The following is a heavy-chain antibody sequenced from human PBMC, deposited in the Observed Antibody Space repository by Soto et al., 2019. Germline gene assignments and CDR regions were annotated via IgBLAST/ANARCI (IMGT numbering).Heavy chain of an antibody. V-gene: IGHV3-30-3*01. Sequence: GGSLRLSCAASGFTFSSYAMHWVRQAPGKGLEWVAVISYDGSNKYYADSVKGRFTISRDNSKNTLYLQMNSLRAEDTAVYYCASGGRGYYDSSGYYDYWGQGTLVTVSS. D-gene: IGHD3-22*01. CDR1: GFTFSSYA. CDR3: ASGGRGYYDSSGYYDY. J-gene: IGHJ4*02. CDR2: ISYDGSNK.